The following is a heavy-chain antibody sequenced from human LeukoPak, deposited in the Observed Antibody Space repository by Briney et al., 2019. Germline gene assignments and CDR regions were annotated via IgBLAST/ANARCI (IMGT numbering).Heavy chain of an antibody. V-gene: IGHV4-59*01. D-gene: IGHD1-26*01. Sequence: SSETLSLTCTVSGGSISSFYLTWIRQPPGKGLEWIGHFHDSEGTKYNPSLKSRAAISEDTSKSQFSLMVNSVTAADTAVYYCARGDPSGRPGIAFDYWGQGTLVTVSS. CDR3: ARGDPSGRPGIAFDY. J-gene: IGHJ4*02. CDR1: GGSISSFY. CDR2: FHDSEGT.